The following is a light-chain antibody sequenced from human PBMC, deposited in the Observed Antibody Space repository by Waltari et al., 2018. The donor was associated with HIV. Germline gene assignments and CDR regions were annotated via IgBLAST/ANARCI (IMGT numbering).Light chain of an antibody. V-gene: IGLV1-44*01. Sequence: QSVLTQPPSASGTPGQRVTISCSGRHSNVGSNSVNWYRQVPGTAPTVLIYNNNQRPSGVPDRFSGSKSGNTASLAISGLRAEDEADYYCAVWDDSVSGEVVFGGGTKLTVL. CDR1: HSNVGSNS. CDR2: NNN. CDR3: AVWDDSVSGEVV. J-gene: IGLJ2*01.